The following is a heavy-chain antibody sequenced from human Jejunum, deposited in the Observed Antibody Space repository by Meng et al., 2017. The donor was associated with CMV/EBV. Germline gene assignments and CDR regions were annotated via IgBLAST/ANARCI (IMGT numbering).Heavy chain of an antibody. J-gene: IGHJ1*01. D-gene: IGHD3-10*01. CDR2: IPHRGSS. Sequence: QVPLRAPGPALVKPSATLSLTCAVSGASITNHNWWAWVRQPPGKGLEWIGEIPHRGSSAYNPSLKSRVSMSIDKSKNQFPLKLTSVTAADTAVYHCLRGSGGSVWGQGTLVTVSS. V-gene: IGHV4-4*02. CDR1: GASITNHNW. CDR3: LRGSGGSV.